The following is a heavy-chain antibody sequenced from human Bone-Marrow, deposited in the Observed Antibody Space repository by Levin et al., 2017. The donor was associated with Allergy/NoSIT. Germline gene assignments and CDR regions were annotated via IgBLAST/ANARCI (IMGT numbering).Heavy chain of an antibody. CDR3: AKDGSPLTGASLLFFDY. V-gene: IGHV3-30*18. D-gene: IGHD3-10*01. CDR2: ISYDGRNK. CDR1: GFTFSNSG. Sequence: LSLTCAASGFTFSNSGIHWVRQAPGKGLEWVSLISYDGRNKFYVDSVKGRFTISRDDSKNTVYLQMDSLRPEDTAVYYCAKDGSPLTGASLLFFDYWGQGTQVTVSS. J-gene: IGHJ4*02.